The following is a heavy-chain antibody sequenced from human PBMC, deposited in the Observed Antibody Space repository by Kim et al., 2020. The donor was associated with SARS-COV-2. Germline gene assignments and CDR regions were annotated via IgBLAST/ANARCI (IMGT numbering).Heavy chain of an antibody. Sequence: ASVKVSCKASGYTFTSYDINWVRQATGQGLEWMGWMNPNSGNTGYAQKFQGRVTMTRNTSISTAYMELSSLRSEDTAVYYCACGLGIAKIFSKSYYMDVWGKGTTVTVSS. D-gene: IGHD3-22*01. CDR3: ACGLGIAKIFSKSYYMDV. CDR2: MNPNSGNT. J-gene: IGHJ6*03. CDR1: GYTFTSYD. V-gene: IGHV1-8*01.